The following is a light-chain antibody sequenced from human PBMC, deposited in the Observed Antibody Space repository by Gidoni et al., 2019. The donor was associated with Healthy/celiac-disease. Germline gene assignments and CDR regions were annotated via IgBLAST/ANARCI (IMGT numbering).Light chain of an antibody. CDR2: GAS. V-gene: IGKV3-15*01. CDR1: QSVSSN. CDR3: QQYNNRRT. J-gene: IGKJ1*01. Sequence: EIVMTQSPATLSVSPGERATLSCRASQSVSSNLAWYQQKPGQAPRLLIYGASTRATGIPSRFSGSGSGTEFTLTISSLHSEDFAVYYCQQYNNRRTFGQXTKVEIK.